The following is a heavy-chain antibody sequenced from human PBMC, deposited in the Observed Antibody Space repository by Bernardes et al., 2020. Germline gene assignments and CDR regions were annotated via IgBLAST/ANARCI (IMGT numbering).Heavy chain of an antibody. V-gene: IGHV3-74*01. CDR2: INGDGRVT. J-gene: IGHJ5*02. Sequence: LRLSCAASGFSFNNYWMHWVRQVPGKGPVWVSRINGDGRVTNYADFVEGRFIISRDNTKNTLYLQMNSLRTEDTAVYFCAGENYYRSSGTFDPWGQGTLVTVPS. CDR1: GFSFNNYW. D-gene: IGHD3-22*01. CDR3: AGENYYRSSGTFDP.